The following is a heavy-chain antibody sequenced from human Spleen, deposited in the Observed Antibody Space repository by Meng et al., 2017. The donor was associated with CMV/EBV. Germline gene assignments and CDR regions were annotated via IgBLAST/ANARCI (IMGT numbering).Heavy chain of an antibody. J-gene: IGHJ4*02. CDR3: ASGSGSLFYFDY. D-gene: IGHD1-26*01. V-gene: IGHV1-46*01. CDR2: INPSGGST. CDR1: GYTFTSYY. Sequence: QVQVVQGGAEVKKPGASVKVSCTASGYTFTSYYMHWVRQAPGQGLEWMGIINPSGGSTSYAQKFQGRVTMTRDTSTSTVYMELSSLRSEDTAVYYCASGSGSLFYFDYWGQGTLVTVSS.